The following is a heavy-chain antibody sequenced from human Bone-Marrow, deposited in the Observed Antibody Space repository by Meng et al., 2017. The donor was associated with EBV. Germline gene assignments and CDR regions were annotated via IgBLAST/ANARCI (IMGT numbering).Heavy chain of an antibody. V-gene: IGHV1-3*01. J-gene: IGHJ4*02. CDR3: ARLDYFDY. CDR1: GYTFTSSA. Sequence: AQPVQPGAQVKKPGASGKVSCKPSGYTFTSSAMHWVRQAPRQRLEWMCWINPGNGNTKYSQKFQGRVTITRDTSASTAYMELSSLRSEDTAVYYCARLDYFDYWGQGTLVTVSS. CDR2: INPGNGNT.